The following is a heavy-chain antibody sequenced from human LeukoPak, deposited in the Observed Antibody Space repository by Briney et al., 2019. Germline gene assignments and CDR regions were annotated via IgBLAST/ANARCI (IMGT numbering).Heavy chain of an antibody. CDR2: INPNSGGT. V-gene: IGHV1-2*02. J-gene: IGHJ6*03. CDR1: GYTFTSYG. CDR3: ARDPSHFYYLDV. Sequence: ASVKVSCKASGYTFTSYGISWVRQAPGQGLEWMGWINPNSGGTNYAQKFQGRVTMTRDTSISTAYMELSGLRSDDTAMYYCARDPSHFYYLDVWGKGTTVTVSS.